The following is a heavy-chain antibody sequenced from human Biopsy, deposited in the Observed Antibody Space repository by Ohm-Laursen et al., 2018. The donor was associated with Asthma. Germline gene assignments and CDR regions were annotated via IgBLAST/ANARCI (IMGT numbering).Heavy chain of an antibody. J-gene: IGHJ4*02. Sequence: SSVTVSCKSLGGTFNTYVIGWARQAPGQGLEWMGGINSVFGTTTYPQKFQDRVTITADDSTSTVYMELSSLRSEDTAVYYCARKAGSCISRTCYSLDFWGQGTLVTVSS. CDR1: GGTFNTYV. D-gene: IGHD2-2*01. CDR2: INSVFGTT. CDR3: ARKAGSCISRTCYSLDF. V-gene: IGHV1-69*01.